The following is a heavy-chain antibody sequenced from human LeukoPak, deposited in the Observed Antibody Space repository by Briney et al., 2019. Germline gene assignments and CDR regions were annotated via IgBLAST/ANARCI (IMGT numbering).Heavy chain of an antibody. Sequence: GGSLRLSCAASGVTFSSYDMHWVRHATGKGLEWVSAIGTAGDTYYPGSVKGRFTVSRENAKNSLYLQMNSLRAGDTAVYYCARGVGAFDIWGQGTMVTVSS. J-gene: IGHJ3*02. CDR3: ARGVGAFDI. CDR1: GVTFSSYD. D-gene: IGHD2-15*01. CDR2: IGTAGDT. V-gene: IGHV3-13*04.